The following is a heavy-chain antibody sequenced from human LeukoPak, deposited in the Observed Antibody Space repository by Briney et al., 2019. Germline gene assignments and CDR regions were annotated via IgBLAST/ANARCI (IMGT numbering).Heavy chain of an antibody. Sequence: SVKVSCKASGGTFSNFGISWVLQAPGQGLEWMGGIIPMFDTINYAQKFQGRVTITTDESTSTAYMELSSLRSDDTAVYYCARDVLAARHPAYFDYWGQGTLVTVSS. CDR3: ARDVLAARHPAYFDY. CDR2: IIPMFDTI. CDR1: GGTFSNFG. D-gene: IGHD6-6*01. J-gene: IGHJ4*02. V-gene: IGHV1-69*05.